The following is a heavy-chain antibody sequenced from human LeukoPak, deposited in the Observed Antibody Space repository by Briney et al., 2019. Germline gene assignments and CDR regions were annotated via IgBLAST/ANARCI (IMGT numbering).Heavy chain of an antibody. D-gene: IGHD6-13*01. CDR2: ISSSSSYI. CDR3: ASWSGIAAAGQTFYYFDY. V-gene: IGHV3-21*01. J-gene: IGHJ4*02. CDR1: GFTFSSYS. Sequence: PGGSLRLSCAASGFTFSSYSMNWVRQAPGKGLEWVSSISSSSSYIYYADSVKGRFTISRDNAKHSLYLQMNSLRAEDTAVYYCASWSGIAAAGQTFYYFDYWGQGTLVTVPS.